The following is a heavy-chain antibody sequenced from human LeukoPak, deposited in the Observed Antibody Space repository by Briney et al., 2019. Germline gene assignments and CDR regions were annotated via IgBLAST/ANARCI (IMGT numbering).Heavy chain of an antibody. D-gene: IGHD3-16*01. CDR1: GGTCGSYG. J-gene: IGHJ4*02. CDR2: TIPIRGMT. CDR3: ARGPYDGTFYFDS. Sequence: ASVKVSCKASGGTCGSYGISWVRQAPGQGLEWMGRTIPIRGMTNYAQKFQGRVTITADTSTSTAYMELSSLTSEDTAVYFCARGPYDGTFYFDSWGQGTLVIVSS. V-gene: IGHV1-69*04.